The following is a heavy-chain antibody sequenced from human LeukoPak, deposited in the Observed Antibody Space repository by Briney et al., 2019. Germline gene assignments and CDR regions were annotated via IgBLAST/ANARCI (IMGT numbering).Heavy chain of an antibody. V-gene: IGHV3-21*01. CDR2: ISSSSSYI. CDR1: GFTFSSYS. J-gene: IGHJ4*02. D-gene: IGHD1-26*01. Sequence: GGSLRLSCAASGFTFSSYSMNWVRQAPGKGLEWVSSISSSSSYIYYADSVKGLFTISRDNAKNSLYLQMNSLRAEDTAVYYCARDEVGATQPYWGQGTLVTVSS. CDR3: ARDEVGATQPY.